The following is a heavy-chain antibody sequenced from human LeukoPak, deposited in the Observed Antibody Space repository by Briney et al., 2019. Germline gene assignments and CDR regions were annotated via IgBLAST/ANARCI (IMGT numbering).Heavy chain of an antibody. D-gene: IGHD6-19*01. CDR3: ARVTSGWHHYYYYYMDV. CDR1: GGSISSNSYY. J-gene: IGHJ6*03. CDR2: INHSGST. Sequence: SETLSLTCTVSGGSISSNSYYWGWIRQPPGKGLEWIGEINHSGSTNYNPSLKSRVTISVDTSKNQFSLKLSSVTAADTAVYYCARVTSGWHHYYYYYMDVWGKGTTVTVSS. V-gene: IGHV4-39*07.